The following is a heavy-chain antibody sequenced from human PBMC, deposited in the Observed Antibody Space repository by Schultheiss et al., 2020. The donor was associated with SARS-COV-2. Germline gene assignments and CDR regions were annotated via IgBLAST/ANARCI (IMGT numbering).Heavy chain of an antibody. CDR2: TYYRSRWYS. V-gene: IGHV6-1*01. CDR1: GDSVSRNSAA. D-gene: IGHD6-19*01. Sequence: SETLSLTCALSGDSVSRNSAAWNWIRQSPLRGLEWLGRTYYRSRWYSDYAVSVKSRITINPDTSKNQFSLQLNSVTPEDTAVHYCARGISSIAVAGTYWFDPWGQGILVTVSS. J-gene: IGHJ5*02. CDR3: ARGISSIAVAGTYWFDP.